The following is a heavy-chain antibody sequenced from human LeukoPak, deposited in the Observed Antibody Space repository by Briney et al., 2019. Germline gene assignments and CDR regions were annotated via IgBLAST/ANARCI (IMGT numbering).Heavy chain of an antibody. V-gene: IGHV3-23*01. CDR3: ASSYSNYPNWFDP. D-gene: IGHD4-11*01. CDR2: LNSGGDDT. CDR1: GFTFSRYS. J-gene: IGHJ5*02. Sequence: GGSLRLSCAGSGFTFSRYSMTWVRQAPGKGLEWVSSLNSGGDDTYYADSVKGRFTISRDNSKNTLYLQMNSLRAEDTAVYYCASSYSNYPNWFDPWGQGTLVTVSS.